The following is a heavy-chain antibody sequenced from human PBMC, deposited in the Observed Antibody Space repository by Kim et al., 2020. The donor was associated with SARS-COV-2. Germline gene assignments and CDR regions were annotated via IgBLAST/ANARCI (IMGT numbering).Heavy chain of an antibody. CDR3: AKDLAYCGGDCRTGGDAFDI. Sequence: GGSLRLSCAASGFTFSSYGMHWVRQAPGKGLEWVAVISYDGSNKYYADSVKGRFTISRDNSKNTLYLQMNSLRAEDTAVYYCAKDLAYCGGDCRTGGDAFDIWGQGTMVTVSS. CDR2: ISYDGSNK. D-gene: IGHD2-21*01. V-gene: IGHV3-30*18. J-gene: IGHJ3*02. CDR1: GFTFSSYG.